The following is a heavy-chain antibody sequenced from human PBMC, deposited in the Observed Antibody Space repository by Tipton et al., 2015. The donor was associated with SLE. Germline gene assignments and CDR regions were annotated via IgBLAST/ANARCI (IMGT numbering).Heavy chain of an antibody. V-gene: IGHV4-34*01. Sequence: LRLSCAVYGGSFSGYYWSWIRQPPGKGLEWIGEINHSGSTNYNPSLKSRVTISVDTSKNQFSLKLSSVTAADTAVYYCARRYGDYVSYFDYWGQGTLVTVSS. CDR1: GGSFSGYY. J-gene: IGHJ4*02. D-gene: IGHD4-17*01. CDR2: INHSGST. CDR3: ARRYGDYVSYFDY.